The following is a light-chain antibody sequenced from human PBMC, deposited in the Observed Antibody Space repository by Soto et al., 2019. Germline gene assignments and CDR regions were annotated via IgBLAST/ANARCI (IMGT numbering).Light chain of an antibody. V-gene: IGLV2-11*01. CDR1: STDVGGYNY. Sequence: QAVVTQPRSVSGSPGQSVTISCTGTSTDVGGYNYVSWYQQHPGKAPKVMIYDVTKRPSGVPDRFSGSKSGNTASLTISGLQADDEADYYCCSYAGRNNVVFGGGTKVTVL. J-gene: IGLJ2*01. CDR3: CSYAGRNNVV. CDR2: DVT.